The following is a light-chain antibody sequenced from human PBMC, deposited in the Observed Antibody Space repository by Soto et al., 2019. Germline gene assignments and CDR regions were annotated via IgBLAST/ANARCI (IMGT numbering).Light chain of an antibody. J-gene: IGKJ5*01. Sequence: DIQMTQSPSTLSASLGDRVTITCRASQSISSGLAWYQQKPGKAPKVLIYDASSLQSGVPSRFSGSGSGTEFTLTISSLQPDDFATYYCQQYHRSSITFGQGTRLEIK. CDR2: DAS. CDR1: QSISSG. CDR3: QQYHRSSIT. V-gene: IGKV1-5*01.